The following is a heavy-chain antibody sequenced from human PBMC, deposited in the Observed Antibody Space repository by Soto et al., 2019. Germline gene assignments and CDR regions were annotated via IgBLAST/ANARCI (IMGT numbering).Heavy chain of an antibody. D-gene: IGHD1-26*01. CDR1: GGSISGNY. J-gene: IGHJ2*01. CDR3: ARSGGELLNWNFDL. Sequence: QVQLQESGPKLVKPSETLSLTCTVSGGSISGNYWNWIRQSPGKGLEWIAYMFYSGSTKYNPSFKSRIATSVDTSNNQLSRRVSSVTAADTAVYYCARSGGELLNWNFDLLGRGTLVTVSS. V-gene: IGHV4-59*01. CDR2: MFYSGST.